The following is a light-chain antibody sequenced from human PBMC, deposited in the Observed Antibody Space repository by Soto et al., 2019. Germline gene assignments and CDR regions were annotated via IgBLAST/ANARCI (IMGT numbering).Light chain of an antibody. Sequence: IQMTQSPSTLSASLGDRVTITCRASQSIVGWLAWYHHEPGKALKLLSDKTSSLESGVPSRCSGCGSGTEFTLTISSLQHDDFETYHCQEYNSYPWTFGQGTKVDIK. J-gene: IGKJ1*01. CDR2: KTS. V-gene: IGKV1-5*03. CDR3: QEYNSYPWT. CDR1: QSIVGW.